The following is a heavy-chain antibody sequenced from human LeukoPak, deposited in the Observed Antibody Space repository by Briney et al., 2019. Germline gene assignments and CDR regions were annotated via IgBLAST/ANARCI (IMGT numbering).Heavy chain of an antibody. CDR2: ISGSGDST. V-gene: IGHV3-23*01. Sequence: GGSLRLSCVASGFTLRSYVMNWVRQTPGKGLEWVSSISGSGDSTFYADSVKGRFSISRDNSKNTLYLQMNSLRAEDTAVYYCARAFQLRDYWGQGILVTVSS. J-gene: IGHJ4*02. CDR3: ARAFQLRDY. D-gene: IGHD1-26*01. CDR1: GFTLRSYV.